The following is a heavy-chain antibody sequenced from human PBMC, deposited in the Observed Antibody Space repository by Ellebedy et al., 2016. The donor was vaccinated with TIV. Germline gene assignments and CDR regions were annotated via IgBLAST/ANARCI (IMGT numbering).Heavy chain of an antibody. V-gene: IGHV4-59*01. D-gene: IGHD6-19*01. CDR1: GGSISSYY. CDR2: IYYSGST. CDR3: ARGYSSGWYNWFDP. J-gene: IGHJ5*02. Sequence: MPSETLSLTCTVSGGSISSYYWSWIRQPPGKGLEWIGYIYYSGSTNYNPSLKSRVTISVDTSKNQFSLKLSSVTAADTAGYYCARGYSSGWYNWFDPWGQGTLVTVSS.